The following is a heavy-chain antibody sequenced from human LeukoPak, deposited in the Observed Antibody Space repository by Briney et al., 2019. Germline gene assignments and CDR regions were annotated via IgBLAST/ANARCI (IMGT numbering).Heavy chain of an antibody. CDR2: IKQDGSEK. CDR3: ARDETYGDLSVDFDY. V-gene: IGHV3-7*01. J-gene: IGHJ4*02. Sequence: QPGGSLRLSCAASGFTFSSYWMSWVRQAPGKGLEWVANIKQDGSEKYYVDSVKGRFTISRDNAKNSLYLQMNSLRAEDTAVYYCARDETYGDLSVDFDYWGQGTLVTVSS. CDR1: GFTFSSYW. D-gene: IGHD4-17*01.